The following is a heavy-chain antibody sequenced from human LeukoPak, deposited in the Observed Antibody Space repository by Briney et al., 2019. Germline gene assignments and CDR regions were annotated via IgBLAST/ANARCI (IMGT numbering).Heavy chain of an antibody. Sequence: GGSLRLSCAASGFTFSSYWMNWVRQAPGKGLVWVSRIASDGSSTTCADSVKGRFSISRDNAKNTLYLQMNSLRVEDTAVYYCARGRPHCNDYWGQGTLVTVSS. CDR2: IASDGSST. V-gene: IGHV3-74*01. D-gene: IGHD2/OR15-2a*01. CDR1: GFTFSSYW. CDR3: ARGRPHCNDY. J-gene: IGHJ4*02.